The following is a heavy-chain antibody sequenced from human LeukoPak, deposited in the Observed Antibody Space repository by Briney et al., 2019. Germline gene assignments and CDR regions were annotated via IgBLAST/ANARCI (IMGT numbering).Heavy chain of an antibody. D-gene: IGHD1-26*01. V-gene: IGHV1-69*02. Sequence: GASVKVSCKASGGTFSSYTISWVRQAPGQGLEWMGRIIPILGIANYAQKFQGRVTITADKSTSTAYMELSSLRSEDTAVYYCARGLEGATTGGYYYYYGMDVWGQGTTVTVSS. CDR1: GGTFSSYT. CDR3: ARGLEGATTGGYYYYYGMDV. J-gene: IGHJ6*02. CDR2: IIPILGIA.